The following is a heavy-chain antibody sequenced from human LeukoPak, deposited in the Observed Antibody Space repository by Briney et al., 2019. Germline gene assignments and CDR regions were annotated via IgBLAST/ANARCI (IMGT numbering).Heavy chain of an antibody. V-gene: IGHV4-59*01. Sequence: SETLSLTCTVSGASISSYYWSWIRQPPGKGLEWIGYIYYSGSTNYNPSLKSRVTISVDTSKNQFSLKLSSVTAADTAAYYCARGDGYNRYWGQGTLVTVSS. CDR1: GASISSYY. CDR3: ARGDGYNRY. D-gene: IGHD5-24*01. J-gene: IGHJ4*02. CDR2: IYYSGST.